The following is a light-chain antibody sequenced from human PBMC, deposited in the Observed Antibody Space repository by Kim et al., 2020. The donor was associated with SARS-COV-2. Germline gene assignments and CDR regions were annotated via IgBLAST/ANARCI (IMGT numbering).Light chain of an antibody. CDR1: QTIRIY. CDR2: AAS. CDR3: QQSYSTPYT. J-gene: IGKJ2*01. V-gene: IGKV1-39*01. Sequence: SASVGDRVTISCRASQTIRIYLNLYQQKPGKAPQLLIHAASSLQSGVPSRFSGSGSGTDFALTISSLQREDFATYYCQQSYSTPYTFGQGTKLEI.